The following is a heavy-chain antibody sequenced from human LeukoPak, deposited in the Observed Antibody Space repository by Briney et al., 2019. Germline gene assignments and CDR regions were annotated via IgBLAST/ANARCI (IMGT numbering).Heavy chain of an antibody. J-gene: IGHJ6*02. V-gene: IGHV1-2*04. CDR2: INPNSGGT. D-gene: IGHD1-1*01. CDR1: GYTFTGYY. CDR3: ATSHDQGPYYYYGMDV. Sequence: GASVKVSCKASGYTFTGYYMHWVRQAPGQGLEWMGWINPNSGGTNYAQKFQGWVTMTRDTSISTAYMELSRLRSDDTAVYYCATSHDQGPYYYYGMDVWGQGTTVTVSS.